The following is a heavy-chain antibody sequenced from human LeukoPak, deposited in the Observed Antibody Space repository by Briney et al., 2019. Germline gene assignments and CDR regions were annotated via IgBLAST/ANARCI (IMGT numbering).Heavy chain of an antibody. CDR2: IKQDGSEK. CDR1: SGYW. Sequence: GSLRLSCAAFSGYWMTWVRQAPGKGLEWVANIKQDGSEKYYVDSVKGRFTISRDNAKNSLFLQMNSLRAEDTAVYYCARDHVFDYWGQGTLVTVSS. V-gene: IGHV3-7*01. J-gene: IGHJ4*02. CDR3: ARDHVFDY.